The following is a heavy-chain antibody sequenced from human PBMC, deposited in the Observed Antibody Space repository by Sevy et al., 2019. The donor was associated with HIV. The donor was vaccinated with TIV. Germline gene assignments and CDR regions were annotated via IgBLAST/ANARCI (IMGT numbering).Heavy chain of an antibody. Sequence: GGSLRLSCIGSGFSFSYYGIHWVRQSPGKGLDWVALISHDGINEYYADSVKGRFTMSRDNSKNTVSLEMNSLRNEDTAIYFCANAYSGSYSHSYLYALDVWGQGTTVTVSS. CDR3: ANAYSGSYSHSYLYALDV. D-gene: IGHD1-26*01. J-gene: IGHJ6*02. CDR1: GFSFSYYG. V-gene: IGHV3-30*18. CDR2: ISHDGINE.